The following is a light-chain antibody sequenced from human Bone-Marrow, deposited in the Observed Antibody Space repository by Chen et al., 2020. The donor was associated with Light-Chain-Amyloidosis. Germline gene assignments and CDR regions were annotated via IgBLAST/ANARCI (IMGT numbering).Light chain of an antibody. CDR2: WAS. Sequence: DIVMTQSPDSLAVSLGERATINCKSSQSVLSTSDNKNYLAWYQQKPGQPPKLLIYWASIRESGVPDRFSGSGSGTDFTLTISTLQAEDVAVYFCQQYFGGGLTFGGGAKVEIK. CDR1: QSVLSTSDNKNY. V-gene: IGKV4-1*01. J-gene: IGKJ4*01. CDR3: QQYFGGGLT.